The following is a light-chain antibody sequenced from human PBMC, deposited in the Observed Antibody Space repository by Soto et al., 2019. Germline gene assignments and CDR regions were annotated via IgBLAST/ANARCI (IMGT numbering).Light chain of an antibody. J-gene: IGKJ1*01. Sequence: DIQMTQSPSTLSESIGDRVTITCRASQSISTYLAWFQQKPGKAPKLLIYKASTLQSGVPSRFSGSGSGTDFPITISSLQPDDSATYYCQRYDSYSPTFGQGTKVEIK. CDR1: QSISTY. V-gene: IGKV1-5*03. CDR3: QRYDSYSPT. CDR2: KAS.